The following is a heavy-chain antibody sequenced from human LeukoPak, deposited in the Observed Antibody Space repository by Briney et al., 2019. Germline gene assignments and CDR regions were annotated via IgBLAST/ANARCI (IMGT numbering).Heavy chain of an antibody. D-gene: IGHD5-18*01. CDR1: GGSISSYY. CDR3: ARRDSAMVFFDP. CDR2: IYTSGST. J-gene: IGHJ5*02. Sequence: SETLSLTCTVSGGSISSYYWSWIRQPPGKGLEWIGYIYTSGSTSYNPSLKSRVTISVDTSKNQFSLRLTSVTAADTAVYYCARRDSAMVFFDPWGQGTLVTVSS. V-gene: IGHV4-4*09.